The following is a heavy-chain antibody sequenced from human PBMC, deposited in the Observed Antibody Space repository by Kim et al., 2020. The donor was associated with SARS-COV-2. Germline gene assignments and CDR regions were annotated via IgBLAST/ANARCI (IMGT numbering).Heavy chain of an antibody. CDR3: ARDHGWGSLNLAFDV. Sequence: GGSLRLSCAASGFNFDIYAMSWVRQPPGKGPEWVSHISGGGGSTYYVDSVKGRFTIARDNSKNTLSLQMENLRDEDTAVYYCARDHGWGSLNLAFDVWGQGTRVPVSS. CDR2: ISGGGGST. CDR1: GFNFDIYA. J-gene: IGHJ3*01. V-gene: IGHV3-23*01. D-gene: IGHD3-10*01.